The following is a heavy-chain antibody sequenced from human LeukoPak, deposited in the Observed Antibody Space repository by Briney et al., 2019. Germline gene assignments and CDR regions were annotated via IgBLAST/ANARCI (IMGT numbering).Heavy chain of an antibody. J-gene: IGHJ4*02. CDR3: ARSWEVLQNFDY. CDR2: ISYDGSNK. D-gene: IGHD1-26*01. V-gene: IGHV3-30*04. Sequence: GRSLRLSCAASGFTFSSYAMHWVRQAPGKGLEWVAVISYDGSNKYYADSVKGRFTISRDNSKNTLFLQMNSLSSEDTAVYYCARSWEVLQNFDYWGQGTLVTVSS. CDR1: GFTFSSYA.